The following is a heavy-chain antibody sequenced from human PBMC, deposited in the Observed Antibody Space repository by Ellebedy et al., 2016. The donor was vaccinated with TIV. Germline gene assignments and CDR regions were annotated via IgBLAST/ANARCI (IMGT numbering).Heavy chain of an antibody. V-gene: IGHV1-8*01. CDR3: ARGPFPFGRAAVAGIYYFDY. CDR1: GYTFTSYD. CDR2: MNPNSGNT. D-gene: IGHD6-19*01. Sequence: ASVKVSCXASGYTFTSYDINWVRQATGQGLEWMGWMNPNSGNTGYAQKFQGRVTMTRNTSISTAYMELSSLRSEDTAVYYCARGPFPFGRAAVAGIYYFDYWGQGTLVTVSS. J-gene: IGHJ4*02.